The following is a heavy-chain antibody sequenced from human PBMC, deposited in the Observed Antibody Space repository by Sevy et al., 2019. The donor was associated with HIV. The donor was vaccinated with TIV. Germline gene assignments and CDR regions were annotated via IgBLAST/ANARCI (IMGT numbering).Heavy chain of an antibody. CDR3: ARDYERRASTCSDVFDI. CDR1: GYTFTTYG. V-gene: IGHV1-18*01. J-gene: IGHJ3*02. D-gene: IGHD3-16*01. Sequence: ASVKVSCEASGYTFTTYGISWVRQAPGQGLEWIGWVGGRNGNTHYAQTFQGRVTMTTDTSTGTVNMELRGLRSDDTAIYYRARDYERRASTCSDVFDIRAQGTMVTVSS. CDR2: VGGRNGNT.